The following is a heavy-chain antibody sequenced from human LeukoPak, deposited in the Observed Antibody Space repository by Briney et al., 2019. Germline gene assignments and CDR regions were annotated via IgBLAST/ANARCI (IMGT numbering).Heavy chain of an antibody. CDR1: GFTFSKYA. D-gene: IGHD5-12*01. Sequence: PGGSLRLSCAASGFTFSKYAMTWVRQAPGKGLQWVSVISTSGGSTYYADSVKGRFTISRDNSKSTLFLQMNSLRAEDTAVYYCAATSWGGYAFDIWGQGTMVTVSS. J-gene: IGHJ3*02. CDR2: ISTSGGST. V-gene: IGHV3-23*01. CDR3: AATSWGGYAFDI.